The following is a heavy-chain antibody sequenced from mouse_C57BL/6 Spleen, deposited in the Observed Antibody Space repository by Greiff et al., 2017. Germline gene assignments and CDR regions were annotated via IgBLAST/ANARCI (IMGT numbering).Heavy chain of an antibody. CDR3: ARNTDGSSSWYFDV. J-gene: IGHJ1*03. CDR1: GFSLTSYG. CDR2: IWSGGST. Sequence: VQLQQSGPGLVQPSQSLSITCTVSGFSLTSYGVHWVRQSPGKGLEWLGVIWSGGSTDYNAAFISRLSISKDNSKSQVFFKMNSLQADDTAIYYCARNTDGSSSWYFDVWGTGTTVTVSS. V-gene: IGHV2-2*01. D-gene: IGHD1-1*01.